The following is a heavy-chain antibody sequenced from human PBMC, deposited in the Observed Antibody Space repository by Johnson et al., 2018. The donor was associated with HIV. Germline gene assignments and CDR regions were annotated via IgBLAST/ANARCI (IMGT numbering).Heavy chain of an antibody. J-gene: IGHJ3*02. CDR3: ARDGYSSSSFGAFDI. CDR2: ISGSGGST. Sequence: VQLVESGGGLIQPGGSLRLSCAASGFTVSSNYMSWVRQAPGKGLEWVSVISGSGGSTYYADSVKGRFTISRDNSKNTLYLQMNSLRAEDTAVYYCARDGYSSSSFGAFDIWGQGTMVTVSS. CDR1: GFTVSSNY. V-gene: IGHV3-53*01. D-gene: IGHD6-6*01.